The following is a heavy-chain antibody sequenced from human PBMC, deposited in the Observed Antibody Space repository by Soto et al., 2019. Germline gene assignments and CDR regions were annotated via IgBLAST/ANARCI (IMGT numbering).Heavy chain of an antibody. CDR3: VVRKTGSYFDY. J-gene: IGHJ4*02. CDR1: GYTFSSYA. V-gene: IGHV3-23*01. D-gene: IGHD1-26*01. Sequence: EVQLLESGGGLVQTGGSLTLSCAASGYTFSSYAMSWVRQAPGKGLEWVSAISSSGGSTYYADSVQGRFTISRDNSKNTLYLQMNSLRAEDTALYYCVVRKTGSYFDYWGQGTLVTVSS. CDR2: ISSSGGST.